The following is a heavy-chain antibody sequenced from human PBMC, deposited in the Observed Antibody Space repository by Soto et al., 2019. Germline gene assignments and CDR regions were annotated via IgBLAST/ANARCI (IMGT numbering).Heavy chain of an antibody. CDR2: ISGSGGST. J-gene: IGHJ6*04. D-gene: IGHD2-2*01. V-gene: IGHV3-23*01. CDR3: AKEVVPTEKQSMDV. CDR1: GVTFSSYA. Sequence: EVQLLESGGGLVQPGGSLRLSCAASGVTFSSYAMSWVRQAPGKGLEWVSAISGSGGSTYYADSVKGRFTISRDNSKNTLYLQMNSLRAEDTAVYSCAKEVVPTEKQSMDVWGKGTTVTVSS.